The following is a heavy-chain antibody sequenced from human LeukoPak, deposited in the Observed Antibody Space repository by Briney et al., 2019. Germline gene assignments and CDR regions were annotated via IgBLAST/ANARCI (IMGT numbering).Heavy chain of an antibody. Sequence: ASVKVSCKASGYTFTGYYMHWVRQAPGQGLEWMGWINPNSGGTNYAQKFQGRVTMTRDTSISTAYMELSRLRSDDTAVYYCAHNDFWSGYFGLDPWGQGTLVTVSS. CDR3: AHNDFWSGYFGLDP. J-gene: IGHJ5*02. CDR2: INPNSGGT. CDR1: GYTFTGYY. D-gene: IGHD3-3*01. V-gene: IGHV1-2*02.